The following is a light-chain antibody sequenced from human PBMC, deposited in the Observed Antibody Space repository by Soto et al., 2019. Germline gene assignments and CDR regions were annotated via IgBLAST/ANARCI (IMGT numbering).Light chain of an antibody. CDR2: NVA. CDR3: QLYGTLPLT. Sequence: EIVLTQSPGTLSLSPGERATLSCRASQSVSSSSLAWYQQKPGQAPRLLLYNVASRAAGIPDRFSGSRSGTDFSLTISRLEPEDFAVYYCQLYGTLPLTFGLGTKVHIK. V-gene: IGKV3-20*01. J-gene: IGKJ1*01. CDR1: QSVSSSS.